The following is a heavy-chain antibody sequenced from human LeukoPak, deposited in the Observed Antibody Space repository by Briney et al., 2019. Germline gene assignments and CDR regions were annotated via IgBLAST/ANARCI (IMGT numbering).Heavy chain of an antibody. V-gene: IGHV4-39*07. D-gene: IGHD1-7*01. CDR1: GGSISSSSYY. CDR2: IYYSGST. CDR3: ARDLNWNSDY. J-gene: IGHJ4*02. Sequence: SETLSLTCTVSGGSISSSSYYWGWIRQPPGKGLEWIGSIYYSGSTYYNPSLKSRVTISVDTSKNQFSLKLSSVTAADTAVYYCARDLNWNSDYWGQGTLVTVSS.